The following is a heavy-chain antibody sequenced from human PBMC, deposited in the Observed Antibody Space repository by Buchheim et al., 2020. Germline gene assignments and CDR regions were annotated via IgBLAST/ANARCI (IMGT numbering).Heavy chain of an antibody. D-gene: IGHD6-19*01. CDR1: GGSINDGNYY. J-gene: IGHJ4*02. CDR2: IYPCGST. Sequence: QVQLQESGPGLVKPSETVSLTCTVSGGSINDGNYYWSWIRQPAGKGLEWIGRIYPCGSTNYNPSLKSRVTMSLHTSSKQFSLRLSSVTAAETAVYYCARGSSGWNYFDYWGQGIL. V-gene: IGHV4-61*02. CDR3: ARGSSGWNYFDY.